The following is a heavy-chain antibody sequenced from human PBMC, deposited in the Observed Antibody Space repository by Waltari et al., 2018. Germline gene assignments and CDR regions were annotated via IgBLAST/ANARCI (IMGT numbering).Heavy chain of an antibody. CDR1: GGTFSSYA. Sequence: QVQLVQSGAEVKKPGSSVKVSCKASGGTFSSYAISWVRPAPGQGLEWMGGIIPIFGTANYAQKFQGRVTITTDESTSTAYMELSSLRSEDTAVYYCASQPVLSSWLVAGYFDYWGQGTLVTVSS. J-gene: IGHJ4*02. D-gene: IGHD6-13*01. V-gene: IGHV1-69*05. CDR2: IIPIFGTA. CDR3: ASQPVLSSWLVAGYFDY.